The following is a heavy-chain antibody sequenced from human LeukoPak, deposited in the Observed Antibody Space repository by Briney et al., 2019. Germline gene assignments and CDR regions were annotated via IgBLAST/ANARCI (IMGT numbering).Heavy chain of an antibody. D-gene: IGHD2-15*01. CDR2: IHYSGAT. V-gene: IGHV4-59*01. Sequence: SETLSLTCTVFGGSLGTSYWAWIRQPPGKGLEWIAYIHYSGATSYNPSLESRLTISLDMSNNQFSLKLSSVTAADTAIYYCARDSRGGGPDFDYWGQGLLVTVSS. CDR1: GGSLGTSY. J-gene: IGHJ4*02. CDR3: ARDSRGGGPDFDY.